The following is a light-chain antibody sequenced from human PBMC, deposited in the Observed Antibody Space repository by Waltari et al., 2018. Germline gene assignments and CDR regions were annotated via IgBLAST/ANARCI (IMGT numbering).Light chain of an antibody. CDR3: SSYITTNTLEL. CDR2: CVS. J-gene: IGLJ3*02. V-gene: IGLV2-14*03. Sequence: YQQHPCKSRKLFIYCVSYRPSGVSYRFSGTKSGNTASMTISALQAKDEADYDCSSYITTNTLELFSGGTSLTVL.